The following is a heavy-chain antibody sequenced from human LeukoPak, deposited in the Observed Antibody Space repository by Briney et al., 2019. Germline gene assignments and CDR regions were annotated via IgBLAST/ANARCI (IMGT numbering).Heavy chain of an antibody. CDR2: IIPIFGTA. CDR1: GGTFSSYA. D-gene: IGHD1-26*01. J-gene: IGHJ5*02. CDR3: ARDSNSGSYFGYNWFDP. V-gene: IGHV1-69*05. Sequence: AASVKVSCKASGGTFSSYAISWVRQAPGQGLEWMGRIIPIFGTANYAQKFQGRVTITTDESTSTAYMELSSLRSEDTAVYYCARDSNSGSYFGYNWFDPWGQGTLVTVSS.